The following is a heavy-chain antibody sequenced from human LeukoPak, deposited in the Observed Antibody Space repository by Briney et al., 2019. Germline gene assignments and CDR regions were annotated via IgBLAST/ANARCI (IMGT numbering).Heavy chain of an antibody. J-gene: IGHJ4*02. D-gene: IGHD3-9*01. Sequence: ASVKVSCKASRYTFTGYYIHWVRPAPGQGLEWMGWIYPNSGGTKYAQKFQGRVTMTSDTSISTAYMDLSSLRSHDTAVYYFARDLTAYLGADYWGQGTLVTVSS. CDR2: IYPNSGGT. CDR1: RYTFTGYY. CDR3: ARDLTAYLGADY. V-gene: IGHV1-2*02.